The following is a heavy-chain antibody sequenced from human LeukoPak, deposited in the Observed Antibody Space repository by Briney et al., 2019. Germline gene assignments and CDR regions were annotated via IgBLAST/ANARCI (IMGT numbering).Heavy chain of an antibody. D-gene: IGHD6-13*01. Sequence: SETLSLTCAVYGGSFSGYYGSWIRQPPGKGLEWIGEINHSGSTNYNPSLKSRVTISVDTSKNQFSLKLSSVTAADTAVYYCARVRGSSSWRYYMDVWGKGTTVTVSS. J-gene: IGHJ6*03. V-gene: IGHV4-34*01. CDR3: ARVRGSSSWRYYMDV. CDR2: INHSGST. CDR1: GGSFSGYY.